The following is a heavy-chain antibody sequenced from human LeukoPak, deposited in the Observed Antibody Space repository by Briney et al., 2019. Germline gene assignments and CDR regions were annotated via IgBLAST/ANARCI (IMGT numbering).Heavy chain of an antibody. CDR2: VSTGSNYI. J-gene: IGHJ4*02. Sequence: GGSLRLSCTASGFTFSSYSLNWVRQAPGKGLEWVSSVSTGSNYIYYAESVKGRFTISRDNAKNSLYLEMNSLRAEDTAVYYCARAKVGATDFDYWGQGTLVTVSS. CDR3: ARAKVGATDFDY. D-gene: IGHD1-26*01. V-gene: IGHV3-21*01. CDR1: GFTFSSYS.